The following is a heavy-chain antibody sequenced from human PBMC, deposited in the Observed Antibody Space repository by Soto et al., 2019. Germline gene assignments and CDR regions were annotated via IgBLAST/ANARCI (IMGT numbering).Heavy chain of an antibody. CDR2: IIPIFGTA. V-gene: IGHV1-69*01. D-gene: IGHD3-22*01. CDR3: ARGPYYYDSSPPRYFDL. Sequence: VKVSCKASGGTFSSYAISWVRQAPGQGLEWMGGIIPIFGTANYAQKFQGRVTITADESTSTAYMELSSLRSEDTAVYYCARGPYYYDSSPPRYFDLWGRGTLVTVSS. J-gene: IGHJ2*01. CDR1: GGTFSSYA.